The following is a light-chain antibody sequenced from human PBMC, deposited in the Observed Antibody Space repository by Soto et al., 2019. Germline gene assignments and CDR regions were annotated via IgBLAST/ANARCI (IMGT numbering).Light chain of an antibody. Sequence: QAVVTQPPSASGTPGQRVAISCSGGSSNIGTDPVNWYLHLPGTAPKLLIYRDNQRPSGVPDRFSGSKSGTSASLTISGLQSEDEADYFCAAWDNSIYGPVFGGGTKLPVL. CDR3: AAWDNSIYGPV. V-gene: IGLV1-44*01. J-gene: IGLJ2*01. CDR2: RDN. CDR1: SSNIGTDP.